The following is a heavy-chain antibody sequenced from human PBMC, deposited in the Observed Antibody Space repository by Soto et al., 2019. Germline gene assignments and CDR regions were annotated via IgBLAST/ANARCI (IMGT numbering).Heavy chain of an antibody. CDR3: ATAGWRSPEY. CDR1: YS. CDR2: ISGRSSYI. J-gene: IGHJ4*02. D-gene: IGHD6-13*01. V-gene: IGHV3-21*01. Sequence: YSGSWILKAPGKGLEWISSISGRSSYIYYGGSLKGRFSISRDNNKKSLYLQMNSLRADDTAVYYCATAGWRSPEYWGQGVLV.